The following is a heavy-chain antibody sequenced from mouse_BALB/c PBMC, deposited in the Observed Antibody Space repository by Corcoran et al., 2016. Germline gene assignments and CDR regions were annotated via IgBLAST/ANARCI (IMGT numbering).Heavy chain of an antibody. J-gene: IGHJ1*01. CDR3: ARGSYYYGSSSWYFDV. V-gene: IGHV1S136*01. CDR1: GYTFTSYV. Sequence: EVQLQQSGPELVKPGASVKMSCKASGYTFTSYVMHWVKQKPGQGLEWIGYINPYNDGTKYNEKFKGKATLTSDKSSSTAYMELSSLTSEDSAVYYCARGSYYYGSSSWYFDVWGAGTTVTVSS. D-gene: IGHD1-1*01. CDR2: INPYNDGT.